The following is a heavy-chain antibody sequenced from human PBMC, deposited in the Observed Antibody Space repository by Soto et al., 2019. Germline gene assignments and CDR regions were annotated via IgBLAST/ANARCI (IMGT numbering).Heavy chain of an antibody. CDR3: ARGRDCSSTSCYTGPYCYYGMDV. Sequence: SVKVSCKASGGTFSSYAISWVRQAPGQGLEWMGGIIPIFGTANYAQKFQGRVTITADKSTSTAYMELSSLRSEDTAVYYCARGRDCSSTSCYTGPYCYYGMDVWGQGTTVTVSS. D-gene: IGHD2-2*02. CDR1: GGTFSSYA. V-gene: IGHV1-69*06. CDR2: IIPIFGTA. J-gene: IGHJ6*02.